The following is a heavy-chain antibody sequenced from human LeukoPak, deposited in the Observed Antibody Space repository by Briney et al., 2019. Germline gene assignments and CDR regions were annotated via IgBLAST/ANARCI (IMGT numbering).Heavy chain of an antibody. CDR3: ARAMSIAARLQTIFDY. CDR1: GGSVSDYY. CDR2: IYHTGST. V-gene: IGHV4-59*08. J-gene: IGHJ4*02. D-gene: IGHD6-6*01. Sequence: SETLSLTCTISGGSVSDYYWSWIRQSPGKGLEWIGYIYHTGSTSYSPSLKSRVTISADTSQNQLSLNLTSVTAADTAVYYCARAMSIAARLQTIFDYWGQGTLVTVSS.